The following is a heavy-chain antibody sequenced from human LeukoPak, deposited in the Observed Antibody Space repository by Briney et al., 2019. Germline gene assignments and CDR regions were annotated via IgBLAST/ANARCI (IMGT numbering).Heavy chain of an antibody. CDR2: IYTSGST. D-gene: IGHD6-13*01. V-gene: IGHV4-61*02. J-gene: IGHJ5*02. Sequence: SETLSLTCTVSGGSISSGSYYWSWIRQPAGKGLEWIGRIYTSGSTNYNPSLKSRVTISVDTSKNQFSLKLSSVTAVDTAVYYCARGYGSWYACWSSWGQGTLVTVSS. CDR3: ARGYGSWYACWSS. CDR1: GGSISSGSYY.